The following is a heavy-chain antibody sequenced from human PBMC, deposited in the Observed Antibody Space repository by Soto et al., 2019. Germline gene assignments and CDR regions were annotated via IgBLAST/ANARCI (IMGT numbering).Heavy chain of an antibody. V-gene: IGHV3-23*01. Sequence: GGSLRLSCAASGFTFSSYAMSWVRQAPGKGLEWVSAISGSGGSTYYADSVEGRFTISRDNSKNTLYLQMNSLRAEDTAVYYCATIFGVVIVVVGPHGMDVWGQGTTVTVSS. CDR3: ATIFGVVIVVVGPHGMDV. CDR2: ISGSGGST. CDR1: GFTFSSYA. D-gene: IGHD3-3*01. J-gene: IGHJ6*02.